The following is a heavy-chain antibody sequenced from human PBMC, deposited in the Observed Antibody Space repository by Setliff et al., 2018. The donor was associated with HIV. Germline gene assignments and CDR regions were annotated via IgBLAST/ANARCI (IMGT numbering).Heavy chain of an antibody. V-gene: IGHV1-46*01. J-gene: IGHJ4*02. Sequence: GASVKVSCKTSGYTFTNYYMHWMRQAPGQGLEWMGVVNTVGGGASYAQRFQGRLTVTRDTSTSTVYMELSSLRSEDTAVYYCAREGQVVVTAKGFDYWGLGTLVPSPQ. D-gene: IGHD2-15*01. CDR3: AREGQVVVTAKGFDY. CDR2: VNTVGGGA. CDR1: GYTFTNYY.